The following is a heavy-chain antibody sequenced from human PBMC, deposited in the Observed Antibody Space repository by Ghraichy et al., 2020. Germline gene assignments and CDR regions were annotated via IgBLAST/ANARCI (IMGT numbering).Heavy chain of an antibody. CDR1: GGSISSGGYS. CDR3: ARGFGAVTPFFDY. D-gene: IGHD4-11*01. J-gene: IGHJ4*02. CDR2: IYHSGST. V-gene: IGHV4-30-2*01. Sequence: TLSLTCAVSGGSISSGGYSWSWIRQPPGKGLEWIGYIYHSGSTYYNPSLKSRVTISVDRSKNQFSLKLSSVTAADTAVYYCARGFGAVTPFFDYWGQGTLVTVSS.